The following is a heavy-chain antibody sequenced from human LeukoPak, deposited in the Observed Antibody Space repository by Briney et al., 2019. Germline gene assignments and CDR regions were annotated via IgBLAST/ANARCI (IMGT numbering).Heavy chain of an antibody. J-gene: IGHJ4*02. V-gene: IGHV3-7*03. CDR2: IKQDGSEK. D-gene: IGHD5-18*01. CDR3: ARGNRYSYGYGFDY. CDR1: GFTFSSYA. Sequence: GGSLRLSCAASGFTFSSYAMHWVRQAPGKGLEWVANIKQDGSEKYYVDSVKGRFTISRDNAKNSLYLQMNSLRAEDTAVYYCARGNRYSYGYGFDYWGQGTLVTVSS.